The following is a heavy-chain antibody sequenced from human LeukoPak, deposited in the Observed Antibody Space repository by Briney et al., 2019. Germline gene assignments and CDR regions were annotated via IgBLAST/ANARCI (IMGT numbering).Heavy chain of an antibody. Sequence: SETLSLTCTVSGGAITSHYWPCIRQSPVKALEWIGDISNSGSTSYNPSLKSRVTVSIDTSKNQFSLKLSSVTAADTAVYYCGRDALVGYFSYYYMDVWGKGTTVTVSS. CDR3: GRDALVGYFSYYYMDV. CDR2: ISNSGST. J-gene: IGHJ6*03. CDR1: GGAITSHY. D-gene: IGHD2-15*01. V-gene: IGHV4-59*11.